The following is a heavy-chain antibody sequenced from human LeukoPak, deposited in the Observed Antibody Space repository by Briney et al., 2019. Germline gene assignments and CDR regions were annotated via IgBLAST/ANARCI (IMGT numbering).Heavy chain of an antibody. CDR1: GYTFTGYY. J-gene: IGHJ4*02. CDR2: IDPKIGGT. D-gene: IGHD3-10*01. Sequence: ASVKVSCTASGYTFTGYYLHWGRHPPGQGLEWMGRIDPKIGGTNYAQKFQGRVTMTRDTSISTAYMELSRLRSEDTAVYYCARDGEGGPYYFDSWGQGTLVTVSS. CDR3: ARDGEGGPYYFDS. V-gene: IGHV1-2*06.